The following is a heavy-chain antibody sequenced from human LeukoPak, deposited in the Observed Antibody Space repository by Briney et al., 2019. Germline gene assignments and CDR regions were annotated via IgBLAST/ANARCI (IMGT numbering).Heavy chain of an antibody. J-gene: IGHJ4*02. V-gene: IGHV3-66*01. CDR3: ANLYDSSCYYGYFDY. D-gene: IGHD3-22*01. CDR2: IYSGGST. CDR1: GFTVSSNY. Sequence: GGSLRLSCAASGFTVSSNYMSWVRQAPGKGLEWVSVIYSGGSTYYADSVKGRFTISRDNSKNTLYLQMNSLRAEDTAVYYCANLYDSSCYYGYFDYWGQGTLVTVSS.